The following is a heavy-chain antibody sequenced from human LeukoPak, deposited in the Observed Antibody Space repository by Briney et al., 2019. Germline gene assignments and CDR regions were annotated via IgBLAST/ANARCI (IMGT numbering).Heavy chain of an antibody. Sequence: GESLKISCKGSGYSFTSYWIGWVRQMPGKGLEWMGIIYPSDSDTRYSPSFQGQVTISADKSISTAYLQWSSLKASDTAMYYCARQSERDGSPLDYWGQGTLVTVSS. CDR3: ARQSERDGSPLDY. V-gene: IGHV5-51*01. CDR2: IYPSDSDT. CDR1: GYSFTSYW. J-gene: IGHJ4*02. D-gene: IGHD5-24*01.